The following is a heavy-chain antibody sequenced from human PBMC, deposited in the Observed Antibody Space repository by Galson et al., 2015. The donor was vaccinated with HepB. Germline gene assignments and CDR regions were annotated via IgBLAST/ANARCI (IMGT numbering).Heavy chain of an antibody. Sequence: SLRLSCAASGFTFSSYSMNWVRQAPGKGLEWVSYISSSSTIYYADSVKGRFTISRDNAKNSLYLQMNSLRAEDTAVYYCARKGCGTSCYADYYYYYMDVWGKGTTVTVSS. D-gene: IGHD2-2*01. J-gene: IGHJ6*03. V-gene: IGHV3-48*01. CDR1: GFTFSSYS. CDR3: ARKGCGTSCYADYYYYYMDV. CDR2: ISSSSTI.